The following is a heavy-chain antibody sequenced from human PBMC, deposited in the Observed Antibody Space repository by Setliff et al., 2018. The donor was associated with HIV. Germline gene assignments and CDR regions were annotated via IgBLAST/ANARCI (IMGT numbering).Heavy chain of an antibody. CDR1: GYTFTGYH. Sequence: ASVKVSCKASGYTFTGYHIHWVRQAPGQGLEWMGWVNPNIGGTNSAQKFQGRVTMTRDTSISTAYMVLSRLRSDDTAVYYCARSDHSSGYYYNFDYWGQGTLVTVSS. CDR3: ARSDHSSGYYYNFDY. CDR2: VNPNIGGT. V-gene: IGHV1-2*02. J-gene: IGHJ4*02. D-gene: IGHD3-22*01.